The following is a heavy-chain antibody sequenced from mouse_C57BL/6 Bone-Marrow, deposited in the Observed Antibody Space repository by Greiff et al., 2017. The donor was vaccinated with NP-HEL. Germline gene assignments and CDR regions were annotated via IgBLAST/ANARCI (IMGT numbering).Heavy chain of an antibody. CDR3: ASSGDEGDY. D-gene: IGHD3-3*01. J-gene: IGHJ2*01. CDR2: ISDGGSYT. V-gene: IGHV5-4*01. Sequence: EVQGVESGGGLVKPGGSLKLSCAASGFTFSSYAMSWVRQTPEKRLEWVATISDGGSYTYYPDNVKGRFTISRDNAKNNLYLQMSHLKSEDTAMYYCASSGDEGDYWGQGTTLTVSS. CDR1: GFTFSSYA.